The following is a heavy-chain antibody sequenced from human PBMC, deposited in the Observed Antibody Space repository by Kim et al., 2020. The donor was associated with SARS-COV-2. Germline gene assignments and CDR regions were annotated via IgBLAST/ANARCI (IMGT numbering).Heavy chain of an antibody. D-gene: IGHD2-15*01. J-gene: IGHJ6*02. V-gene: IGHV3-23*01. CDR3: VNNSGSSIYSGLGV. Sequence: YADSVKDPYTISRDNSRNTLNMQMNSLRAEGTAVYYCVNNSGSSIYSGLGVWGQGTTVTVSS.